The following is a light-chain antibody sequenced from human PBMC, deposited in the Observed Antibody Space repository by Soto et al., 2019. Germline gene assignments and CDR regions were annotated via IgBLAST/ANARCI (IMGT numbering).Light chain of an antibody. Sequence: EIVMTQSPATLSVSPGERATLSCRASQSVSSNLAWYQQIPGQAPRLLIYGASTRATGIPARFSGSGSGTDFTLTISSLQSEDFVVYYCQQYNNWPPYTFGQGTKLEIK. J-gene: IGKJ2*01. CDR3: QQYNNWPPYT. CDR2: GAS. CDR1: QSVSSN. V-gene: IGKV3-15*01.